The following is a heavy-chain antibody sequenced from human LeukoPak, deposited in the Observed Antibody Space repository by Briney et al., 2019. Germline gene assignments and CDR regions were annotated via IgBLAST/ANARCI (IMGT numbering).Heavy chain of an antibody. V-gene: IGHV3-30-3*01. CDR2: ISYDGSNE. CDR3: ARGSIGVGLLYYYYMDV. Sequence: PGGSLRLSCAASGFTFSSYAMHWVRQAPGKGLEWVAVISYDGSNEYYADSVKGRFTISRDNSKNTLYLQMNSLRAEDTAVYYCARGSIGVGLLYYYYMDVWGKGTTVTVSS. J-gene: IGHJ6*03. D-gene: IGHD3-3*01. CDR1: GFTFSSYA.